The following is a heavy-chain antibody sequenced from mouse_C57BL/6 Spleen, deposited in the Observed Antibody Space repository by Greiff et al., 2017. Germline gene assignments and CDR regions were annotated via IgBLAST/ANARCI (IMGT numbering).Heavy chain of an antibody. D-gene: IGHD1-1*01. CDR3: TRSVEASSWYFDV. V-gene: IGHV1-15*01. CDR1: GYTFTDYE. J-gene: IGHJ1*03. Sequence: QVQLQQSGAELVRPGASVTLSCKASGYTFTDYEMHWVKQTPVHGLEWIGAIDPETGGTAYNQKFKGKAILTADKSSSTAYMELRSLTSEDSAVYYCTRSVEASSWYFDVWGTGTTVTVSS. CDR2: IDPETGGT.